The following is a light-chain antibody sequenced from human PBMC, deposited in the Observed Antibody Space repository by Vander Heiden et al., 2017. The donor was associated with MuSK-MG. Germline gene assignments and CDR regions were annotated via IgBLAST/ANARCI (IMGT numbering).Light chain of an antibody. J-gene: IGKJ2*01. CDR3: QQDDILPYT. CDR2: DAS. CDR1: QDISNY. Sequence: DIQMTQSPSSLSASIGDRVTITCQASQDISNYLNWYQQKPGKAPKLLIYDASNLETGVPSRFSGSGSGTDFTFTISSLQPEDFATYYCQQDDILPYTFGQGTILDIK. V-gene: IGKV1-33*01.